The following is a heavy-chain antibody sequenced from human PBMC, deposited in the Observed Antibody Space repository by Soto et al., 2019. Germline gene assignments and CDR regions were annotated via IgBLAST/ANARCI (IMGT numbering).Heavy chain of an antibody. CDR1: GFTFSSYA. Sequence: EVQLLESGGGLVQPGGSLRLSCAASGFTFSSYAMSWVPQAPGKGLEWVSAISGSGGSTYYADSVKGRFTISRDNSKNTLYLQMNSLRAEDTAVYYCARGDGSGWAFDYWGQGTLVTVSS. CDR3: ARGDGSGWAFDY. CDR2: ISGSGGST. V-gene: IGHV3-23*01. J-gene: IGHJ4*02. D-gene: IGHD6-19*01.